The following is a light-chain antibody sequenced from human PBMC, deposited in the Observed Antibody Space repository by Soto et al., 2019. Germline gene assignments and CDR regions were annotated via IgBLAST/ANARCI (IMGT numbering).Light chain of an antibody. V-gene: IGKV3-11*01. J-gene: IGKJ1*01. Sequence: EVVLTQSPATLCLSPGERATVACRASQSVRTSLAWYQHKPGQAPRLVIYDASLRANGVPARFGGSGSGTDFTPTISSLEPEDFAVYYCQHRMNWPLTFGQGTQGGYQ. CDR2: DAS. CDR3: QHRMNWPLT. CDR1: QSVRTS.